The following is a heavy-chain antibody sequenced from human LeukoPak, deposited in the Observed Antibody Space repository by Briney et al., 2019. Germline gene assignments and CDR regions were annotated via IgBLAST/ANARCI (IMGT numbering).Heavy chain of an antibody. D-gene: IGHD2-15*01. CDR1: GFTFSIYA. J-gene: IGHJ4*02. Sequence: PGGSLRLSCAPSGFTFSIYAMSWVRQAPGKGREWVSAISGSGGSTYYTDSVKDRFTISRDNTKNTLYLQMNSMRAEDTAVYYCAKTNSYSSGGSCSTVPLGYWGQGTLVTVSS. CDR3: AKTNSYSSGGSCSTVPLGY. V-gene: IGHV3-23*01. CDR2: ISGSGGST.